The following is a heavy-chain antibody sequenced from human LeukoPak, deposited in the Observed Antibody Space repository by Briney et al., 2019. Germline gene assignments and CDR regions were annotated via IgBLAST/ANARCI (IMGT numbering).Heavy chain of an antibody. CDR2: MNPNSGNT. J-gene: IGHJ4*02. V-gene: IGHV1-8*01. CDR1: GYTFTSYD. D-gene: IGHD3-10*01. CDR3: ATGFRVFDY. Sequence: ASVKVSCKASGYTFTSYDINWVRQATGQGLEWMGWMNPNSGNTGYAQKFQGRVTMTRDMSTSTVYMELSSLRSEDTAVYYCATGFRVFDYWGQGTLVTVSS.